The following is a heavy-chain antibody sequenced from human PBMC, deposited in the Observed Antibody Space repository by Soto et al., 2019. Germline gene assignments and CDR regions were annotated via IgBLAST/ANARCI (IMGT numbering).Heavy chain of an antibody. Sequence: KPSETLSLTCAVSGYSISIGYYCGWIRQPPGKGLEWIGTIYLSGTTYYNPSLKSRVTISVDTSKNQFSLKLSSVTAADTAVYYCAREGDDVSRFLEWLSDGGRYFDYWGQGTLVTVSS. CDR2: IYLSGTT. CDR3: AREGDDVSRFLEWLSDGGRYFDY. V-gene: IGHV4-38-2*02. D-gene: IGHD3-3*01. J-gene: IGHJ4*02. CDR1: GYSISIGYY.